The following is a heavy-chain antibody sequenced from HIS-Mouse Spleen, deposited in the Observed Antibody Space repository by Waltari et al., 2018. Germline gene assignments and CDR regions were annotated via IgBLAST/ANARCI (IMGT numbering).Heavy chain of an antibody. CDR2: IDTSGCT. CDR1: GGSISSYY. J-gene: IGHJ4*02. D-gene: IGHD3-10*01. CDR3: ARAVYYGSGSYYYFDY. V-gene: IGHV4-4*07. Sequence: QVQLQESGPGLVKPSETLSLTCTVSGGSISSYYWSWIRQPAGKGLEWIGRIDTSGCTNYNPSLKSRVTMSVDTSKNQFSMKLSSVTAADTAVYYCARAVYYGSGSYYYFDYWGQGTLVTVSS.